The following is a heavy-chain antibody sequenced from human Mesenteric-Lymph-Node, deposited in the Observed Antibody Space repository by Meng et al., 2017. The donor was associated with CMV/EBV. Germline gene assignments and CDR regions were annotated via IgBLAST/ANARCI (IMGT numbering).Heavy chain of an antibody. J-gene: IGHJ5*02. D-gene: IGHD4-23*01. CDR3: ARDPTVVTPPSDQKPSDNWFDP. Sequence: ASVKVSCKASGYTFTGYYMHWVRQAPGQGLAWMGWINPNSGGTNYAQKFQGRVTMTRDTSISTAHMELIRLRSDDTAVYYCARDPTVVTPPSDQKPSDNWFDPWGQGTLVTVSS. CDR1: GYTFTGYY. CDR2: INPNSGGT. V-gene: IGHV1-2*02.